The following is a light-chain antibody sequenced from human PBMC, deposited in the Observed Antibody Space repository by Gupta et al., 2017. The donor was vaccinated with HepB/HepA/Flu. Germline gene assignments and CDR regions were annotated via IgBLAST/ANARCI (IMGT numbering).Light chain of an antibody. J-gene: IGKJ4*01. V-gene: IGKV1-12*01. CDR1: QAIDNY. CDR3: QQSNTCPLT. CDR2: AAS. Sequence: DIEMTPSPSSVSASLGDRVIITCRASQAIDNYLAWYRQKPGKAPELLIYAASSLQSGVPSRFSGSGSGTDFSFTISSLQPEDFATYYCQQSNTCPLTFGGGTKVEIK.